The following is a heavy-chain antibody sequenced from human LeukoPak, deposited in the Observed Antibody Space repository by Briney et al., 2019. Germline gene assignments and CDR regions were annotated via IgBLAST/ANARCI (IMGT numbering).Heavy chain of an antibody. V-gene: IGHV4-34*01. CDR2: FNHSGST. CDR1: GGSFSGYY. Sequence: SETLSLTCAVSGGSFSGYYWSWIRQPPGKGLEWIGEFNHSGSTNYNPSLTSRVTISVDTSKSQFFLKLSSVAAADAAVYYCARSWSYSAFDYWGQGTLVTVSS. D-gene: IGHD3-10*01. J-gene: IGHJ4*02. CDR3: ARSWSYSAFDY.